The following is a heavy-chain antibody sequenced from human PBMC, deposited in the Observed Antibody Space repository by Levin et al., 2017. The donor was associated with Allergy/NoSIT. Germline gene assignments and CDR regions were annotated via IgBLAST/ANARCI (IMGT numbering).Heavy chain of an antibody. CDR3: ASLYYYDSSGSMGDY. CDR2: INPNSGGT. Sequence: ASVKVSCKASGYTFTGYYMHWVRQAPGQGLEWMGWINPNSGGTNYAQKFQGRVTMTRDTSISTAYMELSRLRSDDTAVYYCASLYYYDSSGSMGDYWGQGTLVTVSS. J-gene: IGHJ4*02. D-gene: IGHD3-22*01. CDR1: GYTFTGYY. V-gene: IGHV1-2*02.